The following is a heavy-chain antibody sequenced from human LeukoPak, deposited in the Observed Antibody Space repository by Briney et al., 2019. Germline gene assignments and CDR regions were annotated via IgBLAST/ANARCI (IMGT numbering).Heavy chain of an antibody. D-gene: IGHD3-16*02. J-gene: IGHJ4*02. V-gene: IGHV3-23*01. CDR1: GYTFSSYG. Sequence: GGSLRLSCAPSGYTFSSYGMSWVRQAPGEGLGWVSGISGSGGATYYADSVKGRFTISRDNSKNTLYLQMNSLRAEDTALYYCAKAIEFYYFDYWGQGTLVTVSS. CDR3: AKAIEFYYFDY. CDR2: ISGSGGAT.